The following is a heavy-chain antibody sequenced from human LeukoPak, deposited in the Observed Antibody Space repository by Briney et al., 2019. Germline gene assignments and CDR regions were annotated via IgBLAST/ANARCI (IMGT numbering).Heavy chain of an antibody. V-gene: IGHV3-23*01. CDR1: GFTFSSYA. CDR2: ISGSGGST. CDR3: AKTDPYYHDSSGYSHSYAFDI. Sequence: GGSLRLSCAASGFTFSSYAMSWVRQAPGKGLEWVSAISGSGGSTYYADSVKGRFTISRDNSKNTLYLQMNSLRAEDTAVYYCAKTDPYYHDSSGYSHSYAFDIWGQGIMVTVSS. D-gene: IGHD3-22*01. J-gene: IGHJ3*02.